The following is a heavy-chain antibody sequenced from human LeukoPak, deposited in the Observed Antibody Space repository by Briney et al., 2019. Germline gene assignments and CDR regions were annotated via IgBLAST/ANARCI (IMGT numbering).Heavy chain of an antibody. CDR2: ISYNGRSI. J-gene: IGHJ4*02. V-gene: IGHV3-48*03. D-gene: IGHD4-11*01. CDR1: GFMFSTYE. CDR3: ARCRIYPYSNFDY. Sequence: PGGSLRLSCAASGFMFSTYEMNWVRQAPGKGLEWLSYISYNGRSIYYADSVKGRFTISRDNAKNLLYLQMNSLRAEDTAMYYCARCRIYPYSNFDYWGQGTLVTVSS.